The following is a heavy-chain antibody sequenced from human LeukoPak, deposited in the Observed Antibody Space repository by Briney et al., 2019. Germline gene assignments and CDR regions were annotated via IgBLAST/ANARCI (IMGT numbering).Heavy chain of an antibody. CDR1: GFTVSSNY. D-gene: IGHD3-22*01. Sequence: GGSLRLSCADSGFTVSSNYMSWVRQAPGKGLEWVSVIYSGGSTYYADSVKGRFTISRDNSKNTLYLQMNSLRAEDTAVYYCASNLLSSRIVVATAGAFDIWGQGTMVTVSS. CDR2: IYSGGST. CDR3: ASNLLSSRIVVATAGAFDI. J-gene: IGHJ3*02. V-gene: IGHV3-53*01.